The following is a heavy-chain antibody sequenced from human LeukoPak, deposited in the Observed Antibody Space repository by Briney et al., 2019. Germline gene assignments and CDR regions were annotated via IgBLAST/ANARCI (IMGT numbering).Heavy chain of an antibody. J-gene: IGHJ4*02. CDR2: MNPDSGNT. CDR1: GHTFTSYD. CDR3: ARRIAAAGVGIVY. D-gene: IGHD6-13*01. V-gene: IGHV1-8*01. Sequence: GASVKVSCKASGHTFTSYDIIWVRQATGQGLEWMGWMNPDSGNTGYAQEFQGRVTMTRNPSISTAYMELSSLTSEDTAVYYCARRIAAAGVGIVYWGQGTLVTVSS.